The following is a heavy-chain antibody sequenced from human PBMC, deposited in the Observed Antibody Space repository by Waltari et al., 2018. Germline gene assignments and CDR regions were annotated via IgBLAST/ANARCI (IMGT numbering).Heavy chain of an antibody. Sequence: QLQLQESGPGLVKPSETLSLTCTVSGGSISSSSYYWGWIRQPPGKGLEWIGSIYYSGSSYYTPSLRSRVTRSGDTSKNQFSLRLSSVTAADTAVYYCARLVVANDHYFDYWGQGTLVTVSS. V-gene: IGHV4-39*01. CDR3: ARLVVANDHYFDY. J-gene: IGHJ4*02. D-gene: IGHD3-22*01. CDR1: GGSISSSSYY. CDR2: IYYSGSS.